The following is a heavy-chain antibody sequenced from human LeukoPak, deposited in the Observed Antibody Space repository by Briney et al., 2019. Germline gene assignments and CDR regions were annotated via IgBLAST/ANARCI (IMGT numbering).Heavy chain of an antibody. CDR1: GYTFTGYY. CDR3: ARERGPGYSYGSFDY. Sequence: ASVKVSCKASGYTFTGYYMHWVRPAPGQGLEWMGWINPNSGGTNYAQKFQGRVTMTRDTSISTAYMELSRLRSDDTAVYYCARERGPGYSYGSFDYWGQGTLVTVSS. J-gene: IGHJ4*02. CDR2: INPNSGGT. D-gene: IGHD5-18*01. V-gene: IGHV1-2*02.